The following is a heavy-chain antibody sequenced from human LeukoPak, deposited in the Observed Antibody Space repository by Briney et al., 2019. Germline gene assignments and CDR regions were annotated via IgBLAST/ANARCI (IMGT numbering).Heavy chain of an antibody. Sequence: KPSETLSLTCAVYGGSFSGYYWSWIRQPPGKGLEWIGEINHSGSTNYNPSLKSRVTISVDTSKNQFPLKLSSVTAADTAVYYCARDHFYYGSGSYSDYWGQGTLVTVSS. D-gene: IGHD3-10*01. CDR3: ARDHFYYGSGSYSDY. CDR1: GGSFSGYY. J-gene: IGHJ4*02. CDR2: INHSGST. V-gene: IGHV4-34*01.